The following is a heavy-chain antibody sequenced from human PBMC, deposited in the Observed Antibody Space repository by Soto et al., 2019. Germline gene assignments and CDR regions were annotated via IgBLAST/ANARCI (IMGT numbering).Heavy chain of an antibody. CDR3: AKDKRPVGAWDFYD. CDR2: IIGSDGST. CDR1: GFTVKSYT. Sequence: EVQLSESGGDLAQPGGSLRLSCAASGFTVKSYTMSWVRQVPGKGLEWVSCIIGSDGSTYYADSVKGRFTISRDISKNTLYLQMNNLRVEDTAVYYCAKDKRPVGAWDFYDWGQGTLVTVSS. V-gene: IGHV3-23*01. J-gene: IGHJ4*02. D-gene: IGHD1-1*01.